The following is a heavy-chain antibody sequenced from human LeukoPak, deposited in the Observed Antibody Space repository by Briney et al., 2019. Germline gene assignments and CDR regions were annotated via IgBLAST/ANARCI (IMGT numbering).Heavy chain of an antibody. CDR3: ARGERRAGYFDL. Sequence: GGSLRLSCAASGFTFSSYGMHWVRQAPGKGLEWVAFIRYDGSNKYYADSVKGRFTISRDNSKNTLYLQMNSLRAEDTAVYYCARGERRAGYFDLWGRGTLVTVSS. D-gene: IGHD1-1*01. V-gene: IGHV3-30*02. CDR1: GFTFSSYG. CDR2: IRYDGSNK. J-gene: IGHJ2*01.